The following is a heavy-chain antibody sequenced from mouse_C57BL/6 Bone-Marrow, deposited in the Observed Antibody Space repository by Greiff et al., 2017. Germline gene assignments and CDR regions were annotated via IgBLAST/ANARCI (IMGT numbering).Heavy chain of an antibody. CDR3: ARGDWDVGPLAY. CDR2: ILPSIGST. Sequence: VQLQQSGSELRSPGSSVKLSCKDFDSEVFPIAYMSWLRPKPGHGFVWIGGILPSIGSTISGAKFEANATLDADTLSNTAYLELNSLTSEDSANYYCARGDWDVGPLAYWGQGTRVTVSA. V-gene: IGHV15-2*01. CDR1: DSEVFPIAY. D-gene: IGHD4-1*01. J-gene: IGHJ3*01.